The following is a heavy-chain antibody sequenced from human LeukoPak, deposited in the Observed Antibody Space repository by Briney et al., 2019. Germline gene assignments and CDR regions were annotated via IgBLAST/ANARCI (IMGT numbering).Heavy chain of an antibody. D-gene: IGHD3-3*01. J-gene: IGHJ4*02. V-gene: IGHV3-11*01. Sequence: GGSLRLSCAASGFTFSDYYMSWIRQAPGKGLEWVSYISSSGSTIYYADPVKGRFTISRDNAKNSLYLQMNSLRAEDTAVYYCARVLPWSDYYFDYWGQGTLVTVSS. CDR3: ARVLPWSDYYFDY. CDR2: ISSSGSTI. CDR1: GFTFSDYY.